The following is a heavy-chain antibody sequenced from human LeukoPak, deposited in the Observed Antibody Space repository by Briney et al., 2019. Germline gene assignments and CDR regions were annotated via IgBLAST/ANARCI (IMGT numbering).Heavy chain of an antibody. V-gene: IGHV3-23*01. CDR3: ATGMYSDTSRDYYASFYHFYYHMDV. J-gene: IGHJ6*03. D-gene: IGHD3-10*01. CDR1: LVTLTSYT. Sequence: GGSLRVSCAVSLVTLTSYTISSGCQSPGKGLEWVSAISSSGGSTNYADSVKGRFTISRDNSKNTLYLEMNRLRAEDTAVFSGATGMYSDTSRDYYASFYHFYYHMDVWGKGTTVTVSS. CDR2: ISSSGGST.